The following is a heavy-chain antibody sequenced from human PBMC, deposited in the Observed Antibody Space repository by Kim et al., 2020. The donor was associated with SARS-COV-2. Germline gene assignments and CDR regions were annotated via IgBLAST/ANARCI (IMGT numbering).Heavy chain of an antibody. J-gene: IGHJ4*02. CDR2: IALNGDST. V-gene: IGHV3-20*01. CDR1: GFTFDDYG. D-gene: IGHD3-10*01. CDR3: VRGFRAGPFDL. Sequence: GGSLRLSCAASGFTFDDYGMSWVRQDPGKGLEWVSGIALNGDSTGYVDSVKGRFTISRDNAKKSLYLQMNSLRAEDTALYHCVRGFRAGPFDLWGQGSLV.